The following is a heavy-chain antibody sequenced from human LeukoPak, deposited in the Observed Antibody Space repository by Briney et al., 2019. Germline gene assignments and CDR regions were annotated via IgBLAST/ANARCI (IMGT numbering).Heavy chain of an antibody. CDR1: GFTPSEHH. CDR2: TRNTVNSYST. J-gene: IGHJ4*02. Sequence: PGGPLRLPCAASGFTPSEHHMDWARQAPGKGREWVGRTRNTVNSYSTEYAASVKGRFTISRDDSKRSLYLQMNSLKTEDTAVYYCVSKITTSYYRGQGTLVIVSS. V-gene: IGHV3-72*01. CDR3: VSKITTSYY. D-gene: IGHD3-22*01.